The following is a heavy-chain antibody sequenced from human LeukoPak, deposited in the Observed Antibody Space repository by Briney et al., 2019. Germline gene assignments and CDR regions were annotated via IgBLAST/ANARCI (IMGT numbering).Heavy chain of an antibody. Sequence: PSETLSLTCAVYGGSFSGYYWSWLRQPPGKGLEWIGEINHSGSTNYNPSLKSRVTISVDTSKNQFSLKLSSVTAADTAVYYCARDSGGDYGGALDIWGQGTMVTASS. CDR2: INHSGST. CDR1: GGSFSGYY. CDR3: ARDSGGDYGGALDI. V-gene: IGHV4-34*01. D-gene: IGHD4-17*01. J-gene: IGHJ3*02.